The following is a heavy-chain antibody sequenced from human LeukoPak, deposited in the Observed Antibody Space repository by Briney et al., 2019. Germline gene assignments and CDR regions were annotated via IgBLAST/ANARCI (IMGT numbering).Heavy chain of an antibody. D-gene: IGHD6-13*01. CDR3: ARDLEAANTYYFDY. CDR2: ISSSNSYT. J-gene: IGHJ4*02. Sequence: PGGSLRLSCAASGFTFSDYYMSWIRQAPGKGLEWVSYISSSNSYTNYADSVKGRFTISRDNAKNSLYLQMNSLRAEDTAVYYCARDLEAANTYYFDYWGQGTMVTVSS. CDR1: GFTFSDYY. V-gene: IGHV3-11*05.